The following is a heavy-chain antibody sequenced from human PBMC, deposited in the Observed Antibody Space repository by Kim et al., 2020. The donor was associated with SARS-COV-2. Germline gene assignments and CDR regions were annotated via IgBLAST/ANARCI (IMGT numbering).Heavy chain of an antibody. Sequence: YADSVKGRFTISRDNSKNTLYLQMNSLRAEDTAVYYCANSIVGATPLCDYWGQGTLVTVSS. J-gene: IGHJ4*02. CDR3: ANSIVGATPLCDY. D-gene: IGHD1-26*01. V-gene: IGHV3-30*02.